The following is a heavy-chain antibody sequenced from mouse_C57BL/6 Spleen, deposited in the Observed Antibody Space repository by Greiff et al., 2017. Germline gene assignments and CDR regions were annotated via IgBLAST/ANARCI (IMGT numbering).Heavy chain of an antibody. Sequence: EVKLQESGGGLVKPGGSLKLSCAASGFTFSSYAMSWVRQTPEKRLEWVATISDGGSYTYYPDNVKGRFTISRDNAKNNLYLQMSHLKSEDTAMYYCAREDDEYFDVWGTGTTVTVSS. CDR1: GFTFSSYA. V-gene: IGHV5-4*01. D-gene: IGHD2-12*01. J-gene: IGHJ1*03. CDR3: AREDDEYFDV. CDR2: ISDGGSYT.